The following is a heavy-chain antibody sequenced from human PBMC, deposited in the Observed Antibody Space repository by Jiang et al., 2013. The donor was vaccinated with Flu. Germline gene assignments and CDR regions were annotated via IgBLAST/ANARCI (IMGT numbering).Heavy chain of an antibody. CDR2: INTNTGNP. J-gene: IGHJ4*02. CDR1: GYTFTDNS. CDR3: ARDRAYIHFDY. D-gene: IGHD3-16*01. V-gene: IGHV7-4-1*02. Sequence: SELMQPGASVKVSCKASGYTFTDNSINWVRQAPGQGLEWMGWINTNTGNPTYAQGFTGRFVFSLDTSVSTAYLQISSLKSEDTAVYFCARDRAYIHFDYWGQGTLVTVSS.